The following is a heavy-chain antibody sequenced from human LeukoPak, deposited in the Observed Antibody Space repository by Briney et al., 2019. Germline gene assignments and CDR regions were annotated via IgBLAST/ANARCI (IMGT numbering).Heavy chain of an antibody. J-gene: IGHJ2*01. Sequence: GGSLRLSCAASGFMFSRYWMSWVRQAPGKGLEWVANIRQDGAKKYYVDSVRGRFTISRDNDEKTLYLQMKNLRADDMALYFWARHVVQGRFVKYFDHWGRGSLVTVAS. CDR3: ARHVVQGRFVKYFDH. CDR2: IRQDGAKK. V-gene: IGHV3-7*04. CDR1: GFMFSRYW. D-gene: IGHD3-10*02.